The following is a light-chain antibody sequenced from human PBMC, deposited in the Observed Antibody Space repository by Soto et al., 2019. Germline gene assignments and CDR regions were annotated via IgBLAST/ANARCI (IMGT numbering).Light chain of an antibody. CDR3: TSYATSTV. J-gene: IGLJ3*02. Sequence: QSALTQPASVSGSPGQSITISCTGTSSDIGVYNFVSWYQQHPGKAPKLMIYDVNLRPSGVSDRFSGSKSGNTASLTISGLQAEDEAHHYCTSYATSTVFGGGTKLTVL. CDR2: DVN. CDR1: SSDIGVYNF. V-gene: IGLV2-14*01.